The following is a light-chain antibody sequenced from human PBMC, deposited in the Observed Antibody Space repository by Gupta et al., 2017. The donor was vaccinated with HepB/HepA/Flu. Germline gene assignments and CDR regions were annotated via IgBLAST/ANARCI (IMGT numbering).Light chain of an antibody. CDR1: QGISSY. CDR2: ASS. V-gene: IGKV1-9*01. CDR3: QHRNNSPLT. J-gene: IGKJ4*01. Sequence: DIQLTQSPSFLSASVGDRVTITCRASQGISSYLAWYQQKPGKAPKLLIYASSTVQSGVPSRFSGSGSGTEFTLTISSRQPEDFATYYCQHRNNSPLTFGGWTKVEIK.